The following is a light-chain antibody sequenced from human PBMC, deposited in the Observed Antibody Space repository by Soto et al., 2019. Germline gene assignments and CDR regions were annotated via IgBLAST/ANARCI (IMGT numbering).Light chain of an antibody. CDR2: EVS. V-gene: IGLV2-14*01. J-gene: IGLJ1*01. CDR1: SSDVGGYNY. CDR3: SSYTIISSYV. Sequence: QSVLTQPASVSGSPGQSITISCTGTSSDVGGYNYVSWYQQHPGKAPKLMIYEVSNRPSGVSNRFSGSKSGNTASLTISGLQAEDEADYYCSSYTIISSYVFGTGTKVTVL.